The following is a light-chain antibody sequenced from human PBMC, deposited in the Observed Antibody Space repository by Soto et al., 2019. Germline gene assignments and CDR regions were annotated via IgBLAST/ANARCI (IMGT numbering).Light chain of an antibody. CDR3: QQFAASPRT. CDR1: QSIATSQ. V-gene: IGKV3-20*01. Sequence: EIVLTQSPGTLSLSPGERATLFCSASQSIATSQLAWYQQKPGQALRLLIGASTRATGIPDRFSDSGSGTDFTLTISRLEPEDFAFDYCQQFAASPRTVGQGTTVEIK. CDR2: GAS. J-gene: IGKJ1*01.